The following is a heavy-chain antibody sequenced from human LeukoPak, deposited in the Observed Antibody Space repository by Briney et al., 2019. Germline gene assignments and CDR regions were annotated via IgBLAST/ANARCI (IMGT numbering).Heavy chain of an antibody. J-gene: IGHJ4*02. CDR2: ISGSGGST. CDR1: GFTFSSYG. Sequence: GGTLRLSCAASGFTFSSYGMSWVRQAPGKGLEWVSAISGSGGSTYYADSVKGRFTISRDNSKSTLYLQMNSLRAEDTAVYYCAKAGSSGWYMNYFDYWGQGTLVTVSS. D-gene: IGHD6-19*01. CDR3: AKAGSSGWYMNYFDY. V-gene: IGHV3-23*01.